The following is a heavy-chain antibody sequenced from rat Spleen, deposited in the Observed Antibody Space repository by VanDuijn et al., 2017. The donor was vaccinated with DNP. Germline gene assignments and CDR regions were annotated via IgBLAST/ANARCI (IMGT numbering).Heavy chain of an antibody. CDR2: ISYNGGTP. CDR3: TRAPYYGGKAPEGYFDF. Sequence: EVQLVESGGGLVQPGRSLKLSCAASGFTFSNYYMAWVRQAPAKGLEWVATISYNGGTPYYRDSVKGRFTISRDNAQNTLYLQMDSLRSEDTATYYCTRAPYYGGKAPEGYFDFWGPGTMVTVSS. J-gene: IGHJ1*01. D-gene: IGHD1-11*01. V-gene: IGHV5-29*01. CDR1: GFTFSNYY.